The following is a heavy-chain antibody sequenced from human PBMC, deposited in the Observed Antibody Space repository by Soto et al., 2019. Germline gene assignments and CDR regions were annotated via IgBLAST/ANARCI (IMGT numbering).Heavy chain of an antibody. CDR2: ISGGGRST. CDR3: ANGGHYSAPDC. CDR1: GFTLRSSA. V-gene: IGHV3-23*01. J-gene: IGHJ4*02. D-gene: IGHD4-4*01. Sequence: EVQMLESGGGLGKPGGSLRLSCAASGFTLRSSAMTWVRQAPGKGLEWVSTISGGGRSTFYADSVEGRFTLSRDNSKNIVLLQMNSLRDEDTAVYYCANGGHYSAPDCRGRGTLVTVSS.